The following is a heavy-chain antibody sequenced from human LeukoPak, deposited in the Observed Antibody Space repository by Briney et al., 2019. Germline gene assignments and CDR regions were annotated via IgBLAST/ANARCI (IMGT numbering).Heavy chain of an antibody. CDR1: GISLNINGVA. V-gene: IGHV2-5*02. D-gene: IGHD3-3*01. CDR3: AHRRSKLGDAWFAP. CDR2: IYWDDDK. Sequence: SGPTLVKPTQTLTLTCIFSGISLNINGVAVGWIRQPPRKALEWLALIYWDDDKRYSPSLENRLTITKDTSKNQVVLTMTNMDPVDTATYYCAHRRSKLGDAWFAPWGQGTLVTVSS. J-gene: IGHJ5*02.